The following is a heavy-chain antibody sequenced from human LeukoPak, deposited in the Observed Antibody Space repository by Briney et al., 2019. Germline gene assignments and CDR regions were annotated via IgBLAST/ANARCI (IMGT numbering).Heavy chain of an antibody. Sequence: GGSLRLSCAASGFTFSSYAMHWVRQAPGKGLEWVAVISYDGSNKYYADSVKGRFTISRDNSKNTLYLQMNSLRAEDTAVCYCAREGDGYNSHVDYWGQGTLVTVSS. V-gene: IGHV3-30-3*01. CDR3: AREGDGYNSHVDY. D-gene: IGHD5-24*01. CDR1: GFTFSSYA. CDR2: ISYDGSNK. J-gene: IGHJ4*02.